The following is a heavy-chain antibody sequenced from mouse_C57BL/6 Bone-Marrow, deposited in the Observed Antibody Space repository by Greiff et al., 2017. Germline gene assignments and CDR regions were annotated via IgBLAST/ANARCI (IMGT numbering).Heavy chain of an antibody. CDR2: INPGSGGT. V-gene: IGHV1-54*01. Sequence: QVQLKESGAELVRPGTSVKVSCKASGYAFTNYLIEWVKQRPGQGLEWIGVINPGSGGTNYNEKFKGKATLTADKSSSTAYMQLSSLTSEDSAVYFCARGAYVGYYFDYWGQGTTLTVSS. D-gene: IGHD2-3*01. CDR3: ARGAYVGYYFDY. CDR1: GYAFTNYL. J-gene: IGHJ2*01.